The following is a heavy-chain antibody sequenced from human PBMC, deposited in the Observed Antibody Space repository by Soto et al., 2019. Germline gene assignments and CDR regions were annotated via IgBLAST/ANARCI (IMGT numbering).Heavy chain of an antibody. D-gene: IGHD6-19*01. CDR3: AKDPRPYSSGWGSDY. CDR2: ISGSGIST. CDR1: GFTLTNYA. Sequence: PRGSLRLSCAPSGFTLTNYAMTWVRQAPGKGLEWVSGISGSGISTFYAASVKGRFTISRDNSENTLYLQMNSLRAEDTAVYYCAKDPRPYSSGWGSDYWGQGTLVTVSS. J-gene: IGHJ4*02. V-gene: IGHV3-23*01.